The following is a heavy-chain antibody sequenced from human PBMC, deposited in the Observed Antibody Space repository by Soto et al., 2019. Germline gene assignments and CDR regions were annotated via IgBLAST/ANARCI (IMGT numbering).Heavy chain of an antibody. D-gene: IGHD2-8*01. V-gene: IGHV4-34*01. J-gene: IGHJ5*02. CDR1: GGSFSGYY. Sequence: QVQLQQWGAGLLKPSETLSLTCAVYGGSFSGYYWSWIRQPPGKGLEWIGEINHSGSTNYNPSLKSRVTISVDTSKNQFSLKLSSVTAADTAVYYCARTRNIVLMVYALVGRFDPWGQGTLVTVSS. CDR3: ARTRNIVLMVYALVGRFDP. CDR2: INHSGST.